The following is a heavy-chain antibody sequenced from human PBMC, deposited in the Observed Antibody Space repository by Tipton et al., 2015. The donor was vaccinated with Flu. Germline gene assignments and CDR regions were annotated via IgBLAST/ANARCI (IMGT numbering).Heavy chain of an antibody. CDR3: ARRDYSNYVSEPKNWFDP. J-gene: IGHJ5*02. D-gene: IGHD4-11*01. CDR1: GGSFSGYY. CDR2: INHSGST. Sequence: TLSLTCAVYGGSFSGYYLTWIRQAPGKGLEWIGQINHSGSTTHHPSLKSRVTISIDRSKNQFSLNLKSVTAGDMAVYYCARRDYSNYVSEPKNWFDPWGQGTLVTVSS. V-gene: IGHV4-34*01.